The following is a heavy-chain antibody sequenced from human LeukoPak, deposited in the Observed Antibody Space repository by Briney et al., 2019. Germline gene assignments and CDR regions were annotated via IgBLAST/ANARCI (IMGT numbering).Heavy chain of an antibody. CDR3: AREGYYYDFDY. J-gene: IGHJ4*02. Sequence: GGSLRLSCAASGFTFSTYAMHWVRQAPGKGLEWVAVISYDGSKKYYADSVKGRFTISRDNSKNTLYLQMNSLRAEDTAVYYCAREGYYYDFDYWGQGTLVTVSS. D-gene: IGHD3-10*01. CDR1: GFTFSTYA. V-gene: IGHV3-30-3*01. CDR2: ISYDGSKK.